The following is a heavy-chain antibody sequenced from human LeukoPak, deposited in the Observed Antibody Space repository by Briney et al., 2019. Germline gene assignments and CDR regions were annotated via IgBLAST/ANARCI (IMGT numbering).Heavy chain of an antibody. J-gene: IGHJ4*02. CDR2: INSDVSST. Sequence: GGSLRLSCAASGFTFSSYWMHWVRQAPGKGLGWVSRINSDVSSTSYADSVKGRFTISRDNAKNTLYLQMNSLRAEDTAVYYCAREPRYSSSWPFDYWGQGALVTVSS. V-gene: IGHV3-74*01. CDR3: AREPRYSSSWPFDY. CDR1: GFTFSSYW. D-gene: IGHD6-13*01.